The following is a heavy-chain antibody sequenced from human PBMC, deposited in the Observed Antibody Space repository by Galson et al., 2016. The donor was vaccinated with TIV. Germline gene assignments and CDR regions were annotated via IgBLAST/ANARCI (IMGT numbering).Heavy chain of an antibody. CDR3: ARDDGYGGSYPDAFDL. V-gene: IGHV3-21*01. D-gene: IGHD3-16*02. CDR2: ISTYSSYI. J-gene: IGHJ3*01. CDR1: GFTFTSHS. Sequence: LRLSCAASGFTFTSHSMNWVRQAPGKGLEWVSSISTYSSYIYYADSVKGRFTISRDNAKNSLYLQMNSLRAEDTAVYYCARDDGYGGSYPDAFDLWGQGTMVTVSS.